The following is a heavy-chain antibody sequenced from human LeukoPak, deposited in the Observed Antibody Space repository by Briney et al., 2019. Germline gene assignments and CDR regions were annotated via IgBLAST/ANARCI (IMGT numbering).Heavy chain of an antibody. CDR1: GFTFSSYS. CDR3: ARDWFHAIDY. V-gene: IGHV3-21*01. CDR2: ISSSSRYR. D-gene: IGHD2/OR15-2a*01. J-gene: IGHJ4*02. Sequence: PGGSLRLSCAASGFTFSSYSMIWVRQAPGKGLEWVSSISSSSRYRYYADSVKGRFTISRDNAKNSLYLQMNSLRAEDTAVYYCARDWFHAIDYWGQGTLVTVSS.